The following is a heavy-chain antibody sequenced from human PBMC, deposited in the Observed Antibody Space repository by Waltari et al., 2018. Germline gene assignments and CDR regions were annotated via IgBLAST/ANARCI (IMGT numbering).Heavy chain of an antibody. V-gene: IGHV3-74*01. CDR2: INPDGNTV. Sequence: GSLRLSCAASGFSFSTYWMNWARQVPGEGLVWVSRINPDGNTVVYADSVKGRFTTSRDNAKNTLYLQMNSLRDDDTAVYYCARSAFMDVWGQGTTVTVSS. CDR3: ARSAFMDV. CDR1: GFSFSTYW. J-gene: IGHJ6*02.